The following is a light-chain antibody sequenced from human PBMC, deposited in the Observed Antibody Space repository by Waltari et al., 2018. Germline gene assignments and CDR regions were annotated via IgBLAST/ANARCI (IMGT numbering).Light chain of an antibody. V-gene: IGKV4-1*01. CDR2: WES. CDR1: PSVLHSSNNKNH. CDR3: QQLQSQLRT. J-gene: IGKJ1*01. Sequence: DIVMTQPPESLAVSLGERATITCKSSPSVLHSSNNKNHFAWYQQKPGQPPKLLIYWESTRKSRVPDRFSGSGSGTDFTLTISSLQDEDVAVYYRQQLQSQLRTFGRGTKVEIK.